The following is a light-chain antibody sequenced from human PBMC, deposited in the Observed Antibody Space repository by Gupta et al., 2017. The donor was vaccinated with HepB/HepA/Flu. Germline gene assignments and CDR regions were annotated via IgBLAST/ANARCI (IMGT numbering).Light chain of an antibody. CDR3: NSRDSSGNHLV. CDR1: SLRSYY. Sequence: SSELTQDPAVSVALGQTVRITCQGDSLRSYYARWYQQKPGQAPVLLIYGKNNRPSGIPDRFSGSSSGTTASLTITGAQAEDEADYYCNSRDSSGNHLVFGGGTKLTVL. J-gene: IGLJ3*02. V-gene: IGLV3-19*01. CDR2: GKN.